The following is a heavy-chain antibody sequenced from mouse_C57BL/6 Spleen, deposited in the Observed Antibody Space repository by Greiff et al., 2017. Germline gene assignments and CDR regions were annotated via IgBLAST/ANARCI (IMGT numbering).Heavy chain of an antibody. CDR2: IDPENGDT. CDR3: TRRDYYGNFFDY. D-gene: IGHD2-1*01. J-gene: IGHJ2*01. Sequence: VQLQQSGAELVRPGASVKLSCTASGFNIKDDYMHWVKQRPEQGLEWIGWIDPENGDTEYASKFQGKATITADTSSNTAYLQLSSLTSEDTAVYDCTRRDYYGNFFDYWGQGTTLTVSS. V-gene: IGHV14-4*01. CDR1: GFNIKDDY.